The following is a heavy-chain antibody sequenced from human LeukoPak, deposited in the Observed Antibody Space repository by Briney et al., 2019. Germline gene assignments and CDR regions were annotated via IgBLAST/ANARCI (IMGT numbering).Heavy chain of an antibody. J-gene: IGHJ1*01. Sequence: GGSLRLSCAASGFTFDDYAMHWVRQAPGKGLEWVSGISWNSGSIGYADSVKGRFTISRDNAKNSLYLQMNSLRAEDTALYYCAKGDGVTIFGVVISNWGQGTLVTVSS. CDR3: AKGDGVTIFGVVISN. V-gene: IGHV3-9*01. CDR1: GFTFDDYA. CDR2: ISWNSGSI. D-gene: IGHD3-3*01.